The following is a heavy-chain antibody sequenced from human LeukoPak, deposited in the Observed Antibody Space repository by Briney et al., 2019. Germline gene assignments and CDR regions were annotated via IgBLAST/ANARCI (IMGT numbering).Heavy chain of an antibody. CDR1: GFSLSTSGVG. D-gene: IGHD3-16*01. CDR2: IFWDGEK. J-gene: IGHJ4*02. Sequence: SGPTLVKPTQTLTLTCTFSGFSLSTSGVGVGWTRQPPGKALEWLAFIFWDGEKRHNPSLRNRLTITKDTSKNQVVLTMTSMDPVDTATYYCAHSNLEGAPFDYWGQGALVTVSS. CDR3: AHSNLEGAPFDY. V-gene: IGHV2-5*02.